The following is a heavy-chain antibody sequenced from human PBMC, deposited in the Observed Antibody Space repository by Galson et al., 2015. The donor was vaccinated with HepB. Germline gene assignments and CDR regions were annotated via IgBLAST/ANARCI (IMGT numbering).Heavy chain of an antibody. CDR2: IWFDGTDK. CDR1: GFIFGSYG. V-gene: IGHV3-33*01. D-gene: IGHD4-17*01. CDR3: ARASGWGYPTATYH. J-gene: IGHJ4*02. Sequence: SLRLSCAASGFIFGSYGMHWVRQAPGKGLEWVAAIWFDGTDKYYADSVKGRFTISRDNSENTLYLQMDNLRAEDTAVYFCARASGWGYPTATYHWGQGTLVTVSS.